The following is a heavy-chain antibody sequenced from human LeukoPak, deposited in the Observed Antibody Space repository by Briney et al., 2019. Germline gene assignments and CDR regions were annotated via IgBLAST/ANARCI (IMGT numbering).Heavy chain of an antibody. D-gene: IGHD6-19*01. CDR3: ARDEGGAVAGSLDY. CDR1: GYTFTSHY. CDR2: TNPGGFYT. Sequence: GASVKDTCKASGYTFTSHYMHWVRQAPGQGLEWMGITNPGGFYTTYTQKFQDRVTMTRDTSTGTVSMELSSLRSEDTAVYYCARDEGGAVAGSLDYWGRGTL. J-gene: IGHJ4*02. V-gene: IGHV1-46*01.